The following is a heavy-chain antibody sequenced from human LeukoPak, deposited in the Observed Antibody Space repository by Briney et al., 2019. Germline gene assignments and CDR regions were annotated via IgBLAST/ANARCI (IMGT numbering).Heavy chain of an antibody. J-gene: IGHJ4*02. V-gene: IGHV1-69*06. D-gene: IGHD3-10*01. Sequence: ASVKVSCKTSGYTFTDYDITWVRQAPGQGLEWMGGIIPIFGTANYAQKFQGRVMITADKSTSTAYMELSSLRSEDTAVYYCARGGVRGVIIYYFDYWGQGTLVTVSS. CDR2: IIPIFGTA. CDR3: ARGGVRGVIIYYFDY. CDR1: GYTFTDYD.